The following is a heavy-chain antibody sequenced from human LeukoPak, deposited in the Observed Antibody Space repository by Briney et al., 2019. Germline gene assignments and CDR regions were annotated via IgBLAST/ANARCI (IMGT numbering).Heavy chain of an antibody. CDR3: ARDSTAGHDGWFDP. D-gene: IGHD5-12*01. CDR1: GFTVSSNY. Sequence: SGGSLRLSCAASGFTVSSNYMSWVRQAPGKGLEWVSVIYSGGSTYYADSVKGRFTISRDNSKNTLYLQMNSLRAEDTAVYYCARDSTAGHDGWFDPWGQGTLVTVSS. CDR2: IYSGGST. J-gene: IGHJ5*02. V-gene: IGHV3-66*01.